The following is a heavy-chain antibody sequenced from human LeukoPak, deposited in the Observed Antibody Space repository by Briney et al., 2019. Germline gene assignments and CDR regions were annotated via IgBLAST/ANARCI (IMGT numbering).Heavy chain of an antibody. D-gene: IGHD6-13*01. CDR1: GFTFSSYA. CDR2: ISGSGGST. V-gene: IGHV3-23*01. Sequence: GGSLRLSCAASGFTFSSYAMSWVRQAPGKGLEWVSAISGSGGSTYYADSVKGRFTISRDNAKNSLYLQMNSLRAEDTAVYYCAREGAYSSSWFKDRGWFDPWGQGTLVTVSS. J-gene: IGHJ5*02. CDR3: AREGAYSSSWFKDRGWFDP.